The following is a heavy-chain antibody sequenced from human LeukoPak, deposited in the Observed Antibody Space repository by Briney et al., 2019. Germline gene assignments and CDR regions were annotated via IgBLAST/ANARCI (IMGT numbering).Heavy chain of an antibody. CDR3: ARDRSDYYDSSGYYVY. CDR1: GYTFTRYY. Sequence: ASVKVSCKASGYTFTRYYMHWVRQAPGQGLEWMGWINPNSGNTNNAQKLQGRVTMTTDTSTSTAYMELRSLRSDDTAVYYCARDRSDYYDSSGYYVYWGQGTLVTVSS. J-gene: IGHJ4*02. D-gene: IGHD3-22*01. V-gene: IGHV1-18*04. CDR2: INPNSGNT.